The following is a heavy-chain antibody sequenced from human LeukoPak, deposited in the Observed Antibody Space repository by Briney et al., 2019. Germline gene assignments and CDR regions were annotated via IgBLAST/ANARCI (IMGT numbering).Heavy chain of an antibody. CDR2: IIPIFGTA. D-gene: IGHD5-18*01. CDR1: GGTFSSYA. Sequence: ASVKVSCKASGGTFSSYAISWVRQAPGQGLEWMGRIIPIFGTANYAQKFQGRVTITTDESTSTAYMELSSLRSEDTAVYYCARSLYGYSYGDHFDYWGQGTLVTVSS. J-gene: IGHJ4*02. V-gene: IGHV1-69*05. CDR3: ARSLYGYSYGDHFDY.